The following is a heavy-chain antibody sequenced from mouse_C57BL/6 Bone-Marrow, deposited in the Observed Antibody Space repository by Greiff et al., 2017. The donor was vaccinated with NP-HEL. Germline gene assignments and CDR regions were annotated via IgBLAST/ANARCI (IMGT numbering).Heavy chain of an antibody. V-gene: IGHV1-4*01. CDR3: ARDDLGFAY. Sequence: QVQLQQSGVELARPGASVKMSCKASGYTFTSYTMHWVKQRPGQGLEWIGYINPSSGYTKYNQKFKDKATLTADKSSSTAYMQLSSLTSEDSAVYYCARDDLGFAYWGQGTLVTVSA. CDR1: GYTFTSYT. J-gene: IGHJ3*01. CDR2: INPSSGYT.